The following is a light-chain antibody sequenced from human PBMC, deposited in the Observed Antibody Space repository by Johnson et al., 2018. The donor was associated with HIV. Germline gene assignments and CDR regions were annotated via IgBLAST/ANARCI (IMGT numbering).Light chain of an antibody. CDR3: GTWDSSLSAYV. CDR2: EKN. J-gene: IGLJ1*01. V-gene: IGLV1-51*02. Sequence: QSVLSQPPSVSAAPGQKVTISCSGSSSNIGNNYVSWYQQLPGTAPKLLIYEKNKRPSGIPDRFSGSKSGTSATLGITGLQTGDEGDYYCGTWDSSLSAYVFGTGTKVTVL. CDR1: SSNIGNNY.